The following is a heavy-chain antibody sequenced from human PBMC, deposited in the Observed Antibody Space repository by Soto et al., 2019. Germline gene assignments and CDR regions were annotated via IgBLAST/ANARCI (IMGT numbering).Heavy chain of an antibody. CDR2: ITNNGDTT. CDR1: GFTFSIYA. Sequence: EKQLVESGGALAQPGGSLRLSCVGSGFTFSIYALTWVRQAPGKGLEWVSLITNNGDTTFFGDSVKGRFSISRDNSKNTLYLPLVNLRAAAAAVYYCAMSAGYGGAFDVWGQGTMVAVSS. D-gene: IGHD5-12*01. CDR3: AMSAGYGGAFDV. J-gene: IGHJ3*01. V-gene: IGHV3-23*04.